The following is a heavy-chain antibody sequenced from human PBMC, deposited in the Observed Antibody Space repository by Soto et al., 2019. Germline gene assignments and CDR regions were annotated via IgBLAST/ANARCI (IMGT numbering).Heavy chain of an antibody. CDR2: IFYSGTT. Sequence: PSETLSLTCTVSGDSISCADYYWSWIRQTPGKGLEWIGHIFYSGTTYYNPSLKSRLTISVDTSKSHFSLRLTSVTAADTAVYYCARDLWVEPELYYYGMDVWGQGTTVTVSS. CDR3: ARDLWVEPELYYYGMDV. CDR1: GDSISCADYY. J-gene: IGHJ6*02. V-gene: IGHV4-30-4*01. D-gene: IGHD1-1*01.